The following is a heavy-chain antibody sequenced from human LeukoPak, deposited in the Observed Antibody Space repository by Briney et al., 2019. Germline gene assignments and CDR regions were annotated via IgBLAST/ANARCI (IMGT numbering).Heavy chain of an antibody. J-gene: IGHJ2*01. CDR2: FYSNRSN. D-gene: IGHD3-22*01. CDR3: ARLHRRVDRSGYYYEDWYFDL. V-gene: IGHV4-4*07. CDR1: GGSISSNY. Sequence: SETLSLTCTVSGGSISSNYWTWIRQPAGKGLEWIGRFYSNRSNYYNPSLKSRVTMSVDRSENELSLKLRSVTAADTAVYFCARLHRRVDRSGYYYEDWYFDLWGRGTLVTVSS.